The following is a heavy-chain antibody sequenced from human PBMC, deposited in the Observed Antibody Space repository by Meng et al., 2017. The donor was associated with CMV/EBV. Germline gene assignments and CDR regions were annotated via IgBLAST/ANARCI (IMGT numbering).Heavy chain of an antibody. CDR1: GFTFSDYY. D-gene: IGHD3/OR15-3a*01. CDR3: ARDRTGYPFDY. J-gene: IGHJ4*02. V-gene: IGHV3-11*05. CDR2: ISSSSSYT. Sequence: QLGDSGGGLVKPGGSLRLSCAASGFTFSDYYMSWIRQAPGKGLEWVSYISSSSSYTNYADSVKGRFTISRDNAKNSLYLQMNSLRAEDTAVYYCARDRTGYPFDYWGQGTLVTVSS.